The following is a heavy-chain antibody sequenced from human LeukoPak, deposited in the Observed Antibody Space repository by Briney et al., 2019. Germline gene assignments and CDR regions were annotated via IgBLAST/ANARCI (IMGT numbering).Heavy chain of an antibody. J-gene: IGHJ6*02. V-gene: IGHV3-33*01. CDR2: IWYDGSNK. CDR3: ARDSSPSIAAAGPSYYYYGMDV. Sequence: GGSLRLSCAASGFTFSSYGMHWVRQAPGKGLEWVAVIWYDGSNKYYADSVKGRFTISRDNSKNTLYLQMNSLRAEDTAVYCCARDSSPSIAAAGPSYYYYGMDVWGQGTTVTVSS. D-gene: IGHD6-13*01. CDR1: GFTFSSYG.